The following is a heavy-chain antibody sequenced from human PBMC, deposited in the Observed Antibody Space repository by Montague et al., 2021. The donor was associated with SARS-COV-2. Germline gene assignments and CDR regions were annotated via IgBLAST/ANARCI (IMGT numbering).Heavy chain of an antibody. CDR3: ARIPVGSKYYFDC. CDR1: GERGGSKRDN. J-gene: IGHJ4*02. CDR2: TYFRSKWNN. Sequence: CAISGERGGSKRDNWKWIRQSPSRGLEWLGRTYFRSKWNNDYAASVTSRITIDPDTSKHQFSLHLNSVTPEDTAVYYCARIPVGSKYYFDCWGQGTLVTVSS. V-gene: IGHV6-1*01. D-gene: IGHD2-2*01.